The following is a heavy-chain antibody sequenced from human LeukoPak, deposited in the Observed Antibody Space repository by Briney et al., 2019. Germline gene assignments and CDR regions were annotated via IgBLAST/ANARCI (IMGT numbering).Heavy chain of an antibody. CDR2: ISAYNGNT. CDR3: ARDRPPSDYYDSSGPDY. D-gene: IGHD3-22*01. V-gene: IGHV1-18*01. J-gene: IGHJ4*02. CDR1: GYTFTSYD. Sequence: ASVKVSCKASGYTFTSYDINWVRQAPGQGLEWMGWISAYNGNTNYAQKLQGRVTMTTDTSTSTAYMELRSLRSDDTAVYYCARDRPPSDYYDSSGPDYWGQGTLVTVSS.